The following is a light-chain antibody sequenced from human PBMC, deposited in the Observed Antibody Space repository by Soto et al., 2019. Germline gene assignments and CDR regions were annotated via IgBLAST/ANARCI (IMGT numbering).Light chain of an antibody. CDR2: GAS. V-gene: IGKV3-15*01. CDR3: QQYNNWPRT. CDR1: QSVSSN. Sequence: EIVITHSPATLSFSPVERATLSCRASQSVSSNLAWYQQKPGQAPRLLIYGASTRATGIPARFSGSGSGTEFTLTISSLQSEDFAVYYCQQYNNWPRTFGQGTKVDIK. J-gene: IGKJ1*01.